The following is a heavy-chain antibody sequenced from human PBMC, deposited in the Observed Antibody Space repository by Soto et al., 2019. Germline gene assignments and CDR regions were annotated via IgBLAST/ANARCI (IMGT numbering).Heavy chain of an antibody. CDR1: GYSFTSYW. Sequence: PGESLKISCKGSGYSFTSYWIGWVRQMPGKGLEWMGIIYPGDSDTRYSPSFQGQVTISADKSISTAYLQWSSLKASDTAMYYCARHRGTLKYNWNDGGYYYGMDVWGQGTTVTVSS. V-gene: IGHV5-51*01. J-gene: IGHJ6*02. D-gene: IGHD1-20*01. CDR3: ARHRGTLKYNWNDGGYYYGMDV. CDR2: IYPGDSDT.